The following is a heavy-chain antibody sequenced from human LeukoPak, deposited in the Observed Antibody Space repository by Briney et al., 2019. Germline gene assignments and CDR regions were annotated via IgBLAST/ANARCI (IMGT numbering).Heavy chain of an antibody. CDR1: GYGFTSCG. J-gene: IGHJ4*02. D-gene: IGHD4-23*01. Sequence: ASVTLCCNSSGYGFTSCGITWVRQAPAQGLEWMGWISAYDGNTNYAQKLQGRVTMTTNTSTSTAYIELRSLRSDDTAVYYCARAEAHDYGGNPTDYGSQGTLATV. V-gene: IGHV1-18*01. CDR2: ISAYDGNT. CDR3: ARAEAHDYGGNPTDY.